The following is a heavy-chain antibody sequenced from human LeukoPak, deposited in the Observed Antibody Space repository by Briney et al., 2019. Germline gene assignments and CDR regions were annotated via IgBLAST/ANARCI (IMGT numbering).Heavy chain of an antibody. CDR2: IRDSGGST. V-gene: IGHV3-23*01. D-gene: IGHD1-14*01. Sequence: PGGSLILSCAASGFSFSSYAMNWVRQAPGKGLEWVSGIRDSGGSTFYADSVKGRFTVSRDNSKNTLSLQMSSLRADDTALYYCARGSGINHYNWFDPWGQGTLVTVSS. J-gene: IGHJ5*02. CDR1: GFSFSSYA. CDR3: ARGSGINHYNWFDP.